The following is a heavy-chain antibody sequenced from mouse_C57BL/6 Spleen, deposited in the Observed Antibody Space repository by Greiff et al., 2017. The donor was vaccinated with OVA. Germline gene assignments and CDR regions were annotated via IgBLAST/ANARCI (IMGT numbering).Heavy chain of an antibody. J-gene: IGHJ4*01. D-gene: IGHD1-1*01. Sequence: EVNVVESGGGLVQPGESLKLSCESNEYEFPSHDMSWVRKTPEKRLELVAAINSDGGSTYYPDTMERRFIISRDNTKKTLYLQMSSLRSEDTALYYCARQSSGSAGAMDYWGQGTSVTVSS. V-gene: IGHV5-2*01. CDR1: EYEFPSHD. CDR2: INSDGGST. CDR3: ARQSSGSAGAMDY.